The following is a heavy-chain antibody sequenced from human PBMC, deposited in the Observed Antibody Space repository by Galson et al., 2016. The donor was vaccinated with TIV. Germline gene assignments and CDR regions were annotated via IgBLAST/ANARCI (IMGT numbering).Heavy chain of an antibody. D-gene: IGHD6-6*01. J-gene: IGHJ5*02. Sequence: SVKVSCKASGYSFSSYAMHWVRQAPGQGLEWMGLINPTTGKSTYAQGFTGRVVFSFDTSVSTSYLEISSLKADDTAVYYCVRDLEFSRSSGDRWGQGTLVTVSS. CDR2: INPTTGKS. V-gene: IGHV7-4-1*02. CDR3: VRDLEFSRSSGDR. CDR1: GYSFSSYA.